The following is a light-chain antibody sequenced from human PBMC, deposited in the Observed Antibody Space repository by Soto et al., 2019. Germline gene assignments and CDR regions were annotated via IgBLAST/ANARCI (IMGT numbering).Light chain of an antibody. Sequence: EIVMTQSPATLSVSPGERATLSCRASQGVSNHLAWYQQKPGQAPRLLIYGASTRATGIPARFSGSGSGTEFTLTISSLQSEDFAVYYCQQYDNWPPWTFGQGTKEEIK. V-gene: IGKV3-15*01. CDR3: QQYDNWPPWT. J-gene: IGKJ1*01. CDR1: QGVSNH. CDR2: GAS.